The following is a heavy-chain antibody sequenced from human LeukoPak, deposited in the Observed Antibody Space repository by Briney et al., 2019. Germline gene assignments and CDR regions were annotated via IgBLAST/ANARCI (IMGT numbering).Heavy chain of an antibody. CDR2: IYHSGST. J-gene: IGHJ5*02. CDR1: GYSISSGYY. CDR3: ARGGYYGSGNDFRFDP. Sequence: SETLSLTCTVSGYSISSGYYWGWIRQPPGKGLEWIGSIYHSGSTYYNPSLKSRVTISVDTSKNQFSLKMSSVTAADTAVYYCARGGYYGSGNDFRFDPWGQGTLVTVSS. D-gene: IGHD3-10*01. V-gene: IGHV4-38-2*02.